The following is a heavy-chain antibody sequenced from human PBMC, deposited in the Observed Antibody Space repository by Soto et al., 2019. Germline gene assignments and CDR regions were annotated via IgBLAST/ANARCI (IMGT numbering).Heavy chain of an antibody. D-gene: IGHD6-6*01. CDR3: STDSYFTRKLVRFDY. J-gene: IGHJ4*01. V-gene: IGHV3-15*07. CDR2: ITSKTDGGTS. CDR1: DFTFSTAW. Sequence: GGSLRLSCAASDFTFSTAWINWVRQAPGKGLEWVGRITSKTDGGTSDFAAPVRGRFAISRDDSESMVYLQMDSLKTEDTAVYYCSTDSYFTRKLVRFDYRGLRTLVTVSS.